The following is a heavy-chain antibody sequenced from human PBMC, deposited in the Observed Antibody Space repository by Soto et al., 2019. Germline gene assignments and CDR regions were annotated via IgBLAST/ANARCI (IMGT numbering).Heavy chain of an antibody. CDR1: GLSITDSEMG. CDR3: ARRHLAVAVSPWFDP. V-gene: IGHV2-26*01. J-gene: IGHJ5*02. CDR2: IDSSGEK. D-gene: IGHD6-19*01. Sequence: QVTLKESGPVLVKPTETLTLRCTVSGLSITDSEMGVSWIRQPPGQPLEWLAHIDSSGEKSYRTVLKSRRAISKATSKSQIVPTMTNMDPADTATYYCARRHLAVAVSPWFDPWGQGIPVTVSS.